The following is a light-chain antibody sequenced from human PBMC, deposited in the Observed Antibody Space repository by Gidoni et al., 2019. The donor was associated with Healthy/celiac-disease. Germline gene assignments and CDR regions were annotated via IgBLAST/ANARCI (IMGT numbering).Light chain of an antibody. Sequence: DIVMTQSPATLSVSTGERATLSCRASQSVSSNLAWYQQKPGQAPRLLIYGASTRATGIPARFSGSGPGTEFTLTISSLQSEDFAVYYCQQYNNWPQTFGQGTKVEIK. CDR3: QQYNNWPQT. CDR2: GAS. J-gene: IGKJ1*01. V-gene: IGKV3-15*01. CDR1: QSVSSN.